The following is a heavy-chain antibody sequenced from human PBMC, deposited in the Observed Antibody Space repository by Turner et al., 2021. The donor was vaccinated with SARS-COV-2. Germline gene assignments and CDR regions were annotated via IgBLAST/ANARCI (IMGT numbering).Heavy chain of an antibody. CDR1: GFTFSRYS. J-gene: IGHJ6*02. CDR3: ASTSVVNYGMDV. V-gene: IGHV3-48*01. D-gene: IGHD2-15*01. Sequence: EVQLVESGGGLVQPGGSLRHSCPASGFTFSRYSLNWVRQAPGKGLEWVSYISSSSSTIYYADSVKGRFTISRDNAKNSLYLQMNSLRAEDTAVYYCASTSVVNYGMDVWGQGTTVTVSS. CDR2: ISSSSSTI.